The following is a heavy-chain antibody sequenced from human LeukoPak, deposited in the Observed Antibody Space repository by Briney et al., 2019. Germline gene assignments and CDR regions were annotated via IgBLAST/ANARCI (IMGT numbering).Heavy chain of an antibody. D-gene: IGHD4-23*01. CDR3: AKERKLLPFDC. CDR2: IKSKTDGGTT. V-gene: IGHV3-15*01. J-gene: IGHJ4*02. CDR1: GFTFSNAW. Sequence: TGGSLRLSCAASGFTFSNAWMSWVRQAPGKGLEWVGRIKSKTDGGTTDYAAPVKGRFTISRDNSKNTLYLQMNSLRAEDTAVYYCAKERKLLPFDCWGQGTLVTVSS.